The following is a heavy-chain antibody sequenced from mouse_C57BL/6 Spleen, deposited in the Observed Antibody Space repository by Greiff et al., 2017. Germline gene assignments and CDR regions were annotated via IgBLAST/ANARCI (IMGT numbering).Heavy chain of an antibody. Sequence: QVQLQQPGAELVRPGSSVKLSCKASGYTFTSYWMHWVKQRPIQGLEWIGNIDPSDSETHYNQKFKDKATLTVDKSSSTAYMQLSSLTSEDSAVYYCARSVTTGLDYWGQGTTLTVSS. V-gene: IGHV1-52*01. CDR3: ARSVTTGLDY. J-gene: IGHJ2*01. D-gene: IGHD1-1*01. CDR2: IDPSDSET. CDR1: GYTFTSYW.